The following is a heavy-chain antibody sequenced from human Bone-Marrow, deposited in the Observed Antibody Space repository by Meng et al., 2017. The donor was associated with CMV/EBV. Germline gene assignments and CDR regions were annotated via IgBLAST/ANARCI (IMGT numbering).Heavy chain of an antibody. D-gene: IGHD3-10*01. CDR2: INPIGGST. CDR3: ARDYGSGSYTSPPTY. V-gene: IGHV1-46*01. Sequence: SGYTSSIYYMPWVRQPPGQGLEWIGIINPIGGSTSYAQKFQCRVTMTRDTSTSTVYMELSSLRSEDTAVYYCARDYGSGSYTSPPTYWGQGTLVTVSS. CDR1: GYTSSIYY. J-gene: IGHJ4*02.